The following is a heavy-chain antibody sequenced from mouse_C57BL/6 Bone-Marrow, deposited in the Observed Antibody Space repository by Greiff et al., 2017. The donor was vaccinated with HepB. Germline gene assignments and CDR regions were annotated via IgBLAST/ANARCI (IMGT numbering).Heavy chain of an antibody. CDR2: ISYDGSN. CDR1: GYSITSGYY. CDR3: ARDLLRAAY. Sequence: DVQLQESGPGLVKPSQSLSLTCSVTGYSITSGYYWNWIRQFPGNKLEWMGYISYDGSNNYNPSLKNRISITRDTSKNQFFLKLNSVTTEDTATYYCARDLLRAAYWGQGTLVTVSA. D-gene: IGHD1-1*01. V-gene: IGHV3-6*01. J-gene: IGHJ3*01.